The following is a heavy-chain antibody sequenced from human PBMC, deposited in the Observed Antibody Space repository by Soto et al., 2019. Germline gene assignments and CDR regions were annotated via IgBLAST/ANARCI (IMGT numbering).Heavy chain of an antibody. CDR2: ISYDGSNK. CDR1: GFTFSSYG. J-gene: IGHJ3*02. V-gene: IGHV3-30*18. CDR3: AKGSIAVARGGGDDAFDI. D-gene: IGHD6-19*01. Sequence: QVQLVESGGGVVQPGRSLRLSCAASGFTFSSYGMHWVRQAPGKGLEWVAVISYDGSNKYYADSVKGRFTISRDNSKNTLYLQRNSLRAEDTAVYYCAKGSIAVARGGGDDAFDIWGQGTMVTVSS.